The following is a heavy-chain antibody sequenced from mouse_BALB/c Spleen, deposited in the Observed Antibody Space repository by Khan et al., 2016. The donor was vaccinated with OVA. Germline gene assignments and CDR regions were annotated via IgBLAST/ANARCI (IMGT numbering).Heavy chain of an antibody. V-gene: IGHV3-2*02. D-gene: IGHD1-1*01. CDR2: ISYSGRT. Sequence: EVQLQESGPGLVKPSQSLSLTCTVTGYSITSDYAWNWIRQFPGNKLEWIGYISYSGRTSYNPSLKSRISITRDTSKNQFFLKLNSVTTEDSATYYCARSVSITTVVATDFDYWGQGTTLTVSS. CDR3: ARSVSITTVVATDFDY. J-gene: IGHJ2*01. CDR1: GYSITSDYA.